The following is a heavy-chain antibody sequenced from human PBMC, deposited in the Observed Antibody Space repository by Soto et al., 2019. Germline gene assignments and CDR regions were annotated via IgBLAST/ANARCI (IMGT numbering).Heavy chain of an antibody. CDR2: ISDDGTKQ. CDR3: TKSIYSGLLLTGNCYGMDV. J-gene: IGHJ6*02. CDR1: GFVFSTYG. D-gene: IGHD1-1*01. V-gene: IGHV3-30*18. Sequence: HPGGSLRLSCATSGFVFSTYGMHWVRQAPGKGLEWVAVISDDGTKQYSADSVKGRFIISRDNTKNTLYLQMNSLRAADTAVYYCTKSIYSGLLLTGNCYGMDVWGQGTSVTVSS.